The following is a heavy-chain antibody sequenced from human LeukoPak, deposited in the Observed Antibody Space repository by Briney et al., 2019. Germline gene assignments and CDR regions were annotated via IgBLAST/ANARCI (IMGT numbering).Heavy chain of an antibody. J-gene: IGHJ4*02. CDR3: TTSGTPFQY. CDR2: IKNEDDGGTT. Sequence: GGSLRLSCAASGFTFNNAWMSWVRLAPGKGLEWVGRIKNEDDGGTTDYAAPVKGRFTISRDDSKSMLYLQMNSLKTEDTAVYYCTTSGTPFQYWGQGTLVTVSS. V-gene: IGHV3-15*01. CDR1: GFTFNNAW. D-gene: IGHD3-10*01.